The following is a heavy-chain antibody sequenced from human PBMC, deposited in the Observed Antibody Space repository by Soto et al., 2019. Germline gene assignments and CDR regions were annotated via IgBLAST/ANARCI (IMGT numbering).Heavy chain of an antibody. CDR1: GDSITSGDYY. Sequence: SETLSLTCTVSGDSITSGDYYWSWIRQPPGKGLEWIGYIYYSGNTNYNPSLKSLVFMSVDTSKNQFSLKLTSVTAADTAVYYCASFVGLLWGGVSPAESWGSYYFDNWGQGTLVTVSS. V-gene: IGHV4-30-4*01. D-gene: IGHD2-8*01. CDR2: IYYSGNT. CDR3: ASFVGLLWGGVSPAESWGSYYFDN. J-gene: IGHJ4*02.